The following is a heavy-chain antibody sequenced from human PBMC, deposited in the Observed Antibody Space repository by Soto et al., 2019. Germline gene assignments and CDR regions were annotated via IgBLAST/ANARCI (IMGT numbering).Heavy chain of an antibody. J-gene: IGHJ4*02. Sequence: SETLSLTCTVSGGSISSSSYYWCWIRQPPGKGLEWIGSIYYSGSTYYNPSLKSRVTISVDTSKNQFSLKLSSVTAADTAVYYCARPYSSSSTYFDYWGQGTLVTVSS. CDR1: GGSISSSSYY. D-gene: IGHD6-6*01. CDR3: ARPYSSSSTYFDY. V-gene: IGHV4-39*01. CDR2: IYYSGST.